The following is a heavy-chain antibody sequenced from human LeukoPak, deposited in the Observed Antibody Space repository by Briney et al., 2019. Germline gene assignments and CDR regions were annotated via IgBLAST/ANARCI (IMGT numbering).Heavy chain of an antibody. V-gene: IGHV4-34*01. CDR2: INHSGST. J-gene: IGHJ6*03. D-gene: IGHD3-10*01. Sequence: SETLSLTCAVYGGSFRGYNWTWIRQPPGKGLDWIGEINHSGSTNYNPSLKSRVTISLDTSKNQFSLKLSLLTPAATAVYYCASMGSGSYNYYYYMDVWGKGTTVTISS. CDR3: ASMGSGSYNYYYYMDV. CDR1: GGSFRGYN.